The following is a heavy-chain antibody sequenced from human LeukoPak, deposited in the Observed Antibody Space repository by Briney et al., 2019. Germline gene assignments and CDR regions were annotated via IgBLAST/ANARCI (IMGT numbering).Heavy chain of an antibody. CDR2: ISGSGGST. J-gene: IGHJ4*02. CDR1: GFTFSSYG. V-gene: IGHV3-23*01. Sequence: GGTLRLSCAASGFTFSSYGMNWVRQAPGKGLEWVSAISGSGGSTYYADSVKGRFTISRDNSKNTLYLQTNSLRAEDTAVYYCARGTLNIPGEQGAFDYWGQGTLVTVSS. CDR3: ARGTLNIPGEQGAFDY. D-gene: IGHD1-14*01.